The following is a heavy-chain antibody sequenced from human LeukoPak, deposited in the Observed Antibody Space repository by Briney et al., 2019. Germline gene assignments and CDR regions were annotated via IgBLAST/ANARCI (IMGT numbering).Heavy chain of an antibody. Sequence: GGSLRLSCTASGFTFSNYWMHWVRQAPGKGLVWVSRINSDGINTSYADSVKGRFTISRDNAKNSLYLQMNSLRAEDTAVYYCAELGITMIGGVWGKGTTVTISS. D-gene: IGHD3-10*02. CDR3: AELGITMIGGV. J-gene: IGHJ6*04. CDR1: GFTFSNYW. V-gene: IGHV3-74*01. CDR2: INSDGINT.